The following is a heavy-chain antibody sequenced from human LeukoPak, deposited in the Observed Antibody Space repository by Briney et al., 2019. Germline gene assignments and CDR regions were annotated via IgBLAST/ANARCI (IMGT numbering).Heavy chain of an antibody. J-gene: IGHJ5*02. Sequence: SETLSLTCAVYGGSFSGYYWSWIRQPPGKGLGWIGEINHSGSTNYNPSLKSRVTISVDTSKNQFSLKLSSVTAADTAVYYCARSRPRAVAGTNWFDPWGQGTLVTVSS. CDR1: GGSFSGYY. CDR2: INHSGST. V-gene: IGHV4-34*01. D-gene: IGHD6-19*01. CDR3: ARSRPRAVAGTNWFDP.